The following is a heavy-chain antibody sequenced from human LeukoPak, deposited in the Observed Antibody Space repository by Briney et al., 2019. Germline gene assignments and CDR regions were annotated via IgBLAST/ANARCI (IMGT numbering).Heavy chain of an antibody. CDR3: ARVGATATAYFDY. V-gene: IGHV4-61*02. CDR1: GGSVSSGDYY. J-gene: IGHJ4*02. CDR2: IYPSGNT. D-gene: IGHD5-18*01. Sequence: SETLSLTCTVSGGSVSSGDYYWSWIRQPAGEGLEWIGRIYPSGNTNYNPSLKSRVTISMDTSKNRISLKVTSVTAADPAVYYCARVGATATAYFDYWGQGTLVTVSS.